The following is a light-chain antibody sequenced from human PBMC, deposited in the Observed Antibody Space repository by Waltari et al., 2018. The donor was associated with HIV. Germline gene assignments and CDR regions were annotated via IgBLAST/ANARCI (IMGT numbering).Light chain of an antibody. J-gene: IGLJ3*02. CDR2: SNN. CDR1: SSNIGSNT. CDR3: AAWDDSLNGPWV. V-gene: IGLV1-44*01. Sequence: QSVLTQPPSASGTPGQRVTIPCSGSSSNIGSNTVHWYQQLPGTAPKLLIYSNNQRPSGVPDRFSGSKSGTSASLAISGLQSEDEADYYCAAWDDSLNGPWVFGGGTKLTVL.